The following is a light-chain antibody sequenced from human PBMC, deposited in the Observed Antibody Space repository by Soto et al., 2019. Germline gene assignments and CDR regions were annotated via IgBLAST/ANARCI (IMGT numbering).Light chain of an antibody. V-gene: IGKV4-1*01. CDR3: QQYLTTPHT. J-gene: IGKJ2*01. CDR1: QSIFYNPRNKDF. Sequence: DIVMTQSPDSLAVSLGERATINCKSGQSIFYNPRNKDFLAWYQQKSGHPPKLLIYWASTRESGVPDRFSGSGSGTDFTLTISSLQAEDVALYFCQQYLTTPHTFGQGTRLEIK. CDR2: WAS.